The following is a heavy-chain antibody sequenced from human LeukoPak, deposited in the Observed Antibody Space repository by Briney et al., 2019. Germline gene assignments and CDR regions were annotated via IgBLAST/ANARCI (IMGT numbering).Heavy chain of an antibody. CDR3: ARLGYCSGGSCSYYYGMDV. CDR1: GFTFSSYG. CDR2: IWYDGSNK. J-gene: IGHJ6*02. Sequence: PGGSLRLSCAASGFTFSSYGMHWVRQAPGKGLEWVPVIWYDGSNKYYADSVKGRFTISRDNSKNTLYLQMNSLRAEDTAVYYCARLGYCSGGSCSYYYGMDVWGQGTTVTVSS. D-gene: IGHD2-15*01. V-gene: IGHV3-33*01.